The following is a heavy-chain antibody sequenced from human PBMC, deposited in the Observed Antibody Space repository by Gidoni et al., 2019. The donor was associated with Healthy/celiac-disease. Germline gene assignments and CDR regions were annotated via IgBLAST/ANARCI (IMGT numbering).Heavy chain of an antibody. Sequence: EVQLVESGGGLVKPGGSLRLSCAASGFTFSSYSMNWVRQAPGKGLEWVSSISSSSSYIYYADSVKGRFTISRDNAKNSLYLQMNSLRAEDTAVYYCARDRGLSRRQGFDHWGQGTLVTVSS. CDR3: ARDRGLSRRQGFDH. J-gene: IGHJ5*02. CDR1: GFTFSSYS. V-gene: IGHV3-21*01. CDR2: ISSSSSYI. D-gene: IGHD3-10*01.